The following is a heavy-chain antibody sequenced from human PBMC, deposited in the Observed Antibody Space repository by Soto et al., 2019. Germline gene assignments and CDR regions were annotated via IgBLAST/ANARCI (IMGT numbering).Heavy chain of an antibody. D-gene: IGHD6-13*01. Sequence: SETLSLTCTVSGGSFSSYYWSWIRQPPGKGLEWIGYIYYSGSTNYSPSLKSRVTISVDTSKNQFSLKLSSVTAADTAVYYCARSYSSSWFLDYWGQGTLVTVSS. J-gene: IGHJ4*02. V-gene: IGHV4-59*08. CDR3: ARSYSSSWFLDY. CDR1: GGSFSSYY. CDR2: IYYSGST.